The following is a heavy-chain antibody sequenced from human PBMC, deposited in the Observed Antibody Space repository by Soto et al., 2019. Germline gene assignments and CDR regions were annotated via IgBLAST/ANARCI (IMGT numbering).Heavy chain of an antibody. CDR3: ASHYDFWSGYSS. CDR2: ISSSSSYI. Sequence: EVQLVESGGGLVKPGGSLRLSCAASGFTFSSYSMNWVRQAPGKGLEWVSSISSSSSYIYYADSVKGRFTISRDNAKNSLYLHMNSLRAEDTAVYYCASHYDFWSGYSSWGQGTLVTVSS. D-gene: IGHD3-3*01. J-gene: IGHJ5*02. CDR1: GFTFSSYS. V-gene: IGHV3-21*01.